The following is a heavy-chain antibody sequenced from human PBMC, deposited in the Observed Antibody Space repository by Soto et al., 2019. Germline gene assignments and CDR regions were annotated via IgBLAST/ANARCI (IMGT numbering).Heavy chain of an antibody. D-gene: IGHD2-21*01. Sequence: EVQLLESGGGLVQPGGSLRLSCAASGFAFSSYVLIWVRQAPRNGLEWVSGISGSGGGTYYADSVKGRFTVSRDNSKNTLYLQMNSLRAEDTAVYYGAQRRGGVGGPDHFDSWGPGTLVSVSS. CDR3: AQRRGGVGGPDHFDS. J-gene: IGHJ4*02. V-gene: IGHV3-23*01. CDR1: GFAFSSYV. CDR2: ISGSGGGT.